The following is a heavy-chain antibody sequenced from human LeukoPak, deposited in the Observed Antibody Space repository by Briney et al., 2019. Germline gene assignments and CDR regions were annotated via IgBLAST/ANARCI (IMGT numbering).Heavy chain of an antibody. V-gene: IGHV3-23*01. J-gene: IGHJ4*02. CDR3: AKGRSSGWAFEY. Sequence: GGSLRLSCAASGVTFSSYAMSWVRQAPRKGLEWVSGISGSGDRTHDADSVKGRFTISRDNSKNTVYLHMNSLRADYTDVYYDAKGRSSGWAFEYWGQGTLVTVSS. CDR1: GVTFSSYA. D-gene: IGHD6-19*01. CDR2: ISGSGDRT.